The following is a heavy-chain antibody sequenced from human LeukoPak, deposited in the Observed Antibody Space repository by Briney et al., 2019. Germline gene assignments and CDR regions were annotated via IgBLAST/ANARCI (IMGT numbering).Heavy chain of an antibody. CDR3: ASVSGRNYYYYMDV. J-gene: IGHJ6*03. Sequence: SETLSLTCAVYGGSFSGYYWSWIRQPPGKGLEWIGEINHSGSTNYNPSLKSRVTISVDTSKNQFSLKLSSVTAADTAVYYCASVSGRNYYYYMDVWGKGTTVTVSS. CDR2: INHSGST. CDR1: GGSFSGYY. V-gene: IGHV4-34*01. D-gene: IGHD1-26*01.